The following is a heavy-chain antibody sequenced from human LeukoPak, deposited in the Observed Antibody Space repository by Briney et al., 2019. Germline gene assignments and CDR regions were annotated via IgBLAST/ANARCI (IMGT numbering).Heavy chain of an antibody. CDR1: GGSISSYY. V-gene: IGHV4-59*01. Sequence: ASETLSLTCTVSGGSISSYYWSWIRQPPGKGLEWIGYIYYSGSTNYNPSLKSRVTISVDTSKNQFSLKLSSVTAADTAVYYCARTSGYCSSTSCSSFDYWGQGTLVTVSS. CDR2: IYYSGST. D-gene: IGHD2-2*01. J-gene: IGHJ4*02. CDR3: ARTSGYCSSTSCSSFDY.